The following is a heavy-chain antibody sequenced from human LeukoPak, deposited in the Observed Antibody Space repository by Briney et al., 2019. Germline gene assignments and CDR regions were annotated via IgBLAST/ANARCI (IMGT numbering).Heavy chain of an antibody. CDR3: AKGRAEAAAGTSNY. CDR2: ISNDGINK. Sequence: GGSLRLSCAASGFTFGNYGMHWVRQAPGKGLQWVAVISNDGINKYYADSVKGRFTISRDDSKNTLSLQMNSLRAEDTAVYYCAKGRAEAAAGTSNYWGQGTLVTVSS. D-gene: IGHD6-25*01. J-gene: IGHJ4*02. V-gene: IGHV3-30*18. CDR1: GFTFGNYG.